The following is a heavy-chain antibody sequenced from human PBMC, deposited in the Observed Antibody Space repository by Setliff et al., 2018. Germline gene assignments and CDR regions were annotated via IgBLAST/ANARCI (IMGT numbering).Heavy chain of an antibody. J-gene: IGHJ4*02. CDR1: GYTFISYG. CDR3: SRGRRGSTWTSDF. Sequence: GASVKVSCKTSGYTFISYGLSWMRQAPGQGLEWMGWISAYNGNTNYAQKLQGRVTMTTDTSTSTAYMELSRLSSDDTAVYYCSRGRRGSTWTSDFWGQGTLVTVSS. D-gene: IGHD6-6*01. V-gene: IGHV1-18*01. CDR2: ISAYNGNT.